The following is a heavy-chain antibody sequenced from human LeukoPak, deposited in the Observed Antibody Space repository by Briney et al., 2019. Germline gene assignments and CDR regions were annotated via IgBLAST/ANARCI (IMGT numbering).Heavy chain of an antibody. D-gene: IGHD2-2*01. CDR1: GFTFSSYS. J-gene: IGHJ4*02. CDR2: ISKSSDRI. V-gene: IGHV3-48*04. Sequence: GGSLRLSCAASGFTFSSYSMNWVRQAPGKGLEWVSYISKSSDRIYHADSVKGRFTISRDHAKNSLYLQMDSLRAEDTAVYYCARDLLNDEGSSYFFDQWGQGTLVTVSS. CDR3: ARDLLNDEGSSYFFDQ.